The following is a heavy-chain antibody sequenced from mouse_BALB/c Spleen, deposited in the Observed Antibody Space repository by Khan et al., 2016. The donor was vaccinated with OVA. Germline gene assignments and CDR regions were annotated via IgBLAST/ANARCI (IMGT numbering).Heavy chain of an antibody. Sequence: QVQLQQSEAELARPGASVKLSCKASGYTFADYYINWVKQRTGQGLEWIGEIYPGTGNTYYNEKFKGKATLTTDKSSSTAYMHLSSLTSEDSAVYFCARWGGNYKYYYALDYWGQGTSVTVSS. J-gene: IGHJ4*01. V-gene: IGHV1-77*01. D-gene: IGHD2-1*01. CDR2: IYPGTGNT. CDR1: GYTFADYY. CDR3: ARWGGNYKYYYALDY.